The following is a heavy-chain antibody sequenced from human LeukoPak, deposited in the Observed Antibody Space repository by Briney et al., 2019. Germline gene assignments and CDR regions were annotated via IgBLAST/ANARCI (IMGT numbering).Heavy chain of an antibody. CDR2: IYSAGNT. Sequence: GGSLRLSCAASGFTVSSIYMSWVRQAPGKGLEWVSVIYSAGNTYYADSVKGRFTISRDYSKNMLYLQMNSLRADDTAVYYCASGGYGDYVLNYWGQGTLVTVSP. J-gene: IGHJ4*02. CDR1: GFTVSSIY. V-gene: IGHV3-53*01. CDR3: ASGGYGDYVLNY. D-gene: IGHD4-17*01.